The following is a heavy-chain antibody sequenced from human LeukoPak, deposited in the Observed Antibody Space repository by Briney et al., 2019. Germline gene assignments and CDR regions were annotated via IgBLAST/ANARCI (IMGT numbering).Heavy chain of an antibody. J-gene: IGHJ1*01. CDR1: GYTFTGNY. CDR3: ARERGYSSTWSSLQH. CDR2: INPNSGGT. Sequence: ASVKVSCKASGYTFTGNYMHWVRQAPGQGLEWMGWINPNSGGTNYAQKFQGRVTMTRDTSISTAYVELSRLRSDDTAVYYCARERGYSSTWSSLQHWGQGTLVPVSS. V-gene: IGHV1-2*02. D-gene: IGHD6-13*01.